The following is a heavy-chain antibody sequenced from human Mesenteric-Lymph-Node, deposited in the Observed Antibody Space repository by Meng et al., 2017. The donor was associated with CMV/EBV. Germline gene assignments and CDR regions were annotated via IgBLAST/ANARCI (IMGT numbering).Heavy chain of an antibody. CDR3: ARPSGSGTYYAFDI. CDR1: GFTFSDYY. D-gene: IGHD3-10*01. J-gene: IGHJ3*02. V-gene: IGHV3-11*01. Sequence: GGSLRLSCAASGFTFSDYYMSWIRQAPGKGLEWVSYITSGSTVYYADSVRGRFTISRDNAKNSLYLQMNSLRAEDTAVYYCARPSGSGTYYAFDIWGQGIMVTVSS. CDR2: ITSGSTV.